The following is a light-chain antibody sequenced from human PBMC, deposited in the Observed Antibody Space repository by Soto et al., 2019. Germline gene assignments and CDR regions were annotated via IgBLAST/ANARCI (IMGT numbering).Light chain of an antibody. CDR1: QSISSN. Sequence: EIVMTQAPVALPVSSGEGATLSCRASQSISSNLAWYQQNPGQAPRLPIYGTSSRATGIPDRFSGSGSGTDFTLSISRLEPEDFAVYFCQQYLTFGQGTKVDIK. J-gene: IGKJ1*01. CDR2: GTS. V-gene: IGKV3-20*01. CDR3: QQYLT.